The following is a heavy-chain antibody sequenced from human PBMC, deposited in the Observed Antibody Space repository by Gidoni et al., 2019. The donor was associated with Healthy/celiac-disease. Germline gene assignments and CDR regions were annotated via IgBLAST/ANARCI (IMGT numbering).Heavy chain of an antibody. V-gene: IGHV3-9*01. J-gene: IGHJ6*02. D-gene: IGHD3-22*01. Sequence: EVQLVESGGGLVQPGRSLRLSCAASGFTFDDYAMPWVLQAPGKGLEWVSGISWKSVSIGYADSVKGRFTISRDNAKNSLYLQMNSLRAEDTALYYCAKDLAYGGYYYDSSGSHGYYYGMDVWGQGTTVTVSS. CDR1: GFTFDDYA. CDR2: ISWKSVSI. CDR3: AKDLAYGGYYYDSSGSHGYYYGMDV.